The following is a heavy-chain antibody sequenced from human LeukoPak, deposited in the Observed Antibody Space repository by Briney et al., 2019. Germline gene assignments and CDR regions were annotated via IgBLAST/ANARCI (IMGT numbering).Heavy chain of an antibody. D-gene: IGHD2-2*01. V-gene: IGHV3-23*01. CDR1: GFTFSSYA. Sequence: GGSLRLSCAASGFTFSSYAMSWVRQAPGKGLEWVSAISGSGGRIYYGASVKGRFTISRDNSKNTLNLQMNSLRAEDTAVYYCAKGVVVAPDVTPFDYWGQGTLVTVSS. CDR3: AKGVVVAPDVTPFDY. CDR2: ISGSGGRI. J-gene: IGHJ4*02.